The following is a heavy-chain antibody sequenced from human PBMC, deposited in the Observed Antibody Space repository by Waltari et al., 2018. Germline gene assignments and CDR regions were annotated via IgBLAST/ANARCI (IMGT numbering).Heavy chain of an antibody. CDR3: TTLARGESGDY. Sequence: EVQLVESGGGLVQPGGSLRRSCAASGFPFITYWRKWIRQAPGKGLEWVANINPDGSQKFYVDSVKGRFTVSRDNAQNSLYLQMNNLRAEDTAVYYCTTLARGESGDYWGQGTLVTVSS. CDR2: INPDGSQK. J-gene: IGHJ4*02. D-gene: IGHD3-10*01. CDR1: GFPFITYW. V-gene: IGHV3-7*01.